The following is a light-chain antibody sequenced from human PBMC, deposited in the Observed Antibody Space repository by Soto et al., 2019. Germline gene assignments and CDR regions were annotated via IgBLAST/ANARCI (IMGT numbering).Light chain of an antibody. V-gene: IGKV3-20*01. CDR3: RHCGTSAL. CDR1: QSVRASY. J-gene: IGKJ3*01. Sequence: EIVLTQSPGTLSLSPGERATLSCRASQSVRASYLAWYQQKTGQAPRLLIYASTRAPGIPDRFSGSGSGIDFTLSFRSLDPEDFAVYYCRHCGTSALFGPGTKVDIK. CDR2: AS.